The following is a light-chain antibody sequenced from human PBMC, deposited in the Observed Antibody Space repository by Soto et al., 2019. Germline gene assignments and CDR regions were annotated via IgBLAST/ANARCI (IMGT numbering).Light chain of an antibody. J-gene: IGKJ3*01. CDR3: QQLNSYPRLFT. V-gene: IGKV1-9*01. Sequence: DIQLTQSPSFLSASVGDRVTITCRANQGISSYLAWYQQKPGKAPKLLIYAASTLQSGVPSRFSGSGSGTEFTLTISSLQPEDFATYYCQQLNSYPRLFTFGPGTKVDIK. CDR1: QGISSY. CDR2: AAS.